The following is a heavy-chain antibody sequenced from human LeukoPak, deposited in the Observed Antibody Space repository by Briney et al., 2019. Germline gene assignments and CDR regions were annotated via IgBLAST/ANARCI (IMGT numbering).Heavy chain of an antibody. Sequence: PSETLSLTCSVSGVSINRDYWSWIRQPPGKGLEWIGYIYFSGSTYYNPSLKSRVTISVGTSKNQFSLKLISVTAADTAVYYCARRCDPYGLDVWGQGIPVTVSS. CDR3: ARRCDPYGLDV. V-gene: IGHV4-59*08. J-gene: IGHJ6*02. CDR1: GVSINRDY. D-gene: IGHD2-21*02. CDR2: IYFSGST.